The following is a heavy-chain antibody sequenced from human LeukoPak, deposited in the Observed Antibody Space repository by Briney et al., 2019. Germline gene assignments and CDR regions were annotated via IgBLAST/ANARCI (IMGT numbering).Heavy chain of an antibody. J-gene: IGHJ4*02. V-gene: IGHV4-39*07. D-gene: IGHD3-16*01. CDR3: ARKENAYYYFDY. Sequence: SETLSLTCTVSGGSINSNNYYWGWIRQPPGKGLEWIGSIYSSGSAYYNPSLQSRVTMSVDTSKNQFSLKLSSVTAVDTAVYYCARKENAYYYFDYWGQGTLVTVSS. CDR2: IYSSGSA. CDR1: GGSINSNNYY.